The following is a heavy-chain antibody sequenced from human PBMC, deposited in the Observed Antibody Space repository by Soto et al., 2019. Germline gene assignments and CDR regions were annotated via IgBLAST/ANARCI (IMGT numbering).Heavy chain of an antibody. CDR1: GGTFSSYA. V-gene: IGHV1-69*01. J-gene: IGHJ6*02. D-gene: IGHD3-10*01. CDR2: IIPIFGTA. Sequence: QVQLVQSGAEVKKPGSSVKVSCKASGGTFSSYAISWVRQAPGQGLEWMGGIIPIFGTANYAQKFQGRVTITADESTSTAYMELRSLRSEDTAVYYWARDNAFRGADYYYGMDVWGQGTTVTVSS. CDR3: ARDNAFRGADYYYGMDV.